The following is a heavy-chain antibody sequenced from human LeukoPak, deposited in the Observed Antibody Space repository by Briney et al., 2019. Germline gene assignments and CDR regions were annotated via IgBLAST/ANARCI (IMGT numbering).Heavy chain of an antibody. J-gene: IGHJ4*02. Sequence: SGTLSLTCAASGGSISSSNWWSWVRQPPGKGLEWIGEIYHSGSTNYNPSLKSRVTISVDKSKNQFSLKLSSVTAADTAVYYCARFEDGDSNPFDYWGQGTLVTVSS. CDR1: GGSISSSNW. CDR3: ARFEDGDSNPFDY. V-gene: IGHV4-4*02. D-gene: IGHD4-17*01. CDR2: IYHSGST.